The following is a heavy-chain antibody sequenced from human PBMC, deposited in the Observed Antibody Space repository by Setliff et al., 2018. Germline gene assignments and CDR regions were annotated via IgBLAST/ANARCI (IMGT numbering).Heavy chain of an antibody. CDR2: ISWNSGSI. V-gene: IGHV3-9*01. Sequence: PGGSLRLSCAASGFTFDDYAMHWVRQAPGKGLEWVSGISWNSGSIGYADSVKGRFTISRDNAKNSLYLQMNSLRAEDTALYYCAKGNYDILTANGSHYSYYYMDVWGKGTTVTVSS. D-gene: IGHD3-9*01. CDR3: AKGNYDILTANGSHYSYYYMDV. CDR1: GFTFDDYA. J-gene: IGHJ6*03.